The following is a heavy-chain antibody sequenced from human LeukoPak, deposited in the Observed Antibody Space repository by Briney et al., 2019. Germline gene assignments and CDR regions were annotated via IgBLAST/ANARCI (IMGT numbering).Heavy chain of an antibody. CDR2: ISSSSGYI. CDR3: ARDLSHIGTKNFDY. CDR1: GFTFSSYS. V-gene: IGHV3-21*01. D-gene: IGHD2-2*01. J-gene: IGHJ4*02. Sequence: GGSLRLSCAASGFTFSSYSMNWVRQAPGKGLEWVSSISSSSGYIYYADSVKGRFTISRDNAKNSLYLQMNSLRAEDTAVYYCARDLSHIGTKNFDYWGQGTLVTVSS.